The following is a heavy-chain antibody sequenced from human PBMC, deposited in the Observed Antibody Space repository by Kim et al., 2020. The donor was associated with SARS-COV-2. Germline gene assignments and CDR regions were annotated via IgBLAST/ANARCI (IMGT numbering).Heavy chain of an antibody. V-gene: IGHV3-23*01. J-gene: IGHJ3*01. CDR3: VQDGVGGLRSGVEG. CDR2: ISISGRNT. Sequence: GGSLRLSCSASGFTFSNFAMSWVRQAPGKGLEWVSGISISGRNTYYADSAKGRFTVSRDTSKNTLYLQMNSLRAEDTALYYCVQDGVGGLRSGVEGWG. D-gene: IGHD5-12*01. CDR1: GFTFSNFA.